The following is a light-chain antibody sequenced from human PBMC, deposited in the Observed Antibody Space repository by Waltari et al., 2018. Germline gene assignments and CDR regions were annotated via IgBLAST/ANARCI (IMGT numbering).Light chain of an antibody. CDR1: RSDVGGYNY. Sequence: QSDLTQPRSVSGSPGQSVTISCTGTRSDVGGYNYVSWHQQNPCKAPKLMIPDVGKRPSGVPERFSASKSGNTASLTISGLQAEDEADYYCCSYAGSYTWVFGGGTKLTVL. J-gene: IGLJ2*01. CDR3: CSYAGSYTWV. CDR2: DVG. V-gene: IGLV2-11*01.